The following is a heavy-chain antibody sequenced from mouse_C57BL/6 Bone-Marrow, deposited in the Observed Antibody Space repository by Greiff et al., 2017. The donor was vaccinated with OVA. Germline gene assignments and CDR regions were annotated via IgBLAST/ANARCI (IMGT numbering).Heavy chain of an antibody. CDR2: IYPSDSET. J-gene: IGHJ1*03. D-gene: IGHD2-1*01. V-gene: IGHV1-61*01. Sequence: VQLQQPGAELVRPGSSVKLSCKASGYTFTSYWMDWVKQRPGQGLEWIGNIYPSDSETHYNQKFKDKATLTVDKSSSTAYMQLSSLTSEDSAVYYCAREDGNWYFDVWGTGTTVTVSS. CDR1: GYTFTSYW. CDR3: AREDGNWYFDV.